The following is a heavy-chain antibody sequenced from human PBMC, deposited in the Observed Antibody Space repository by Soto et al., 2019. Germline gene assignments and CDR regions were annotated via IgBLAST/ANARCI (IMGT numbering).Heavy chain of an antibody. J-gene: IGHJ4*02. CDR2: ISWKDEK. Sequence: QITLKESGPTLVKPTQTLTVTCTFSGFSLSTSGAGVGWIRQSPGKAPEWLALISWKDEKRYNPGLKNRLTITRYTSKSQVVHTMTDLDPLDTATYCCAIRCGGIYYRLYFDSWAQGTLVTGSS. CDR3: AIRCGGIYYRLYFDS. D-gene: IGHD1-26*01. V-gene: IGHV2-5*01. CDR1: GFSLSTSGAG.